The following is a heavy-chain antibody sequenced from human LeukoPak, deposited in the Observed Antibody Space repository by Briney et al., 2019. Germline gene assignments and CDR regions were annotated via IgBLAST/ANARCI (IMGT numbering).Heavy chain of an antibody. Sequence: SETLSLTCIVSGYSIISDYFWGWVRQPPGKGLEWIGSIFHSGSVYYNPSLKSRVTISVDTPKNQFSLKLTSVTASDSAVYYCASSNWLRDANFDSWGQGTLVTVSS. CDR2: IFHSGSV. CDR3: ASSNWLRDANFDS. D-gene: IGHD6-13*01. J-gene: IGHJ4*02. V-gene: IGHV4-38-2*02. CDR1: GYSIISDYF.